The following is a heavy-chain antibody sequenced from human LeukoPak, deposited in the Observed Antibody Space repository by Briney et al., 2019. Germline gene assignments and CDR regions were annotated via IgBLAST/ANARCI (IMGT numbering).Heavy chain of an antibody. CDR1: GLTFSSYG. Sequence: PGRSLRLSCAASGLTFSSYGIHWVRQAPGKGLEWVAIISYDGSNKYYADSVKGRFTISRDNAENSLYLQMSSLRAEDTAVYYCGRVSLGNNYGSGSYDYWGQGTLVTVSS. CDR2: ISYDGSNK. D-gene: IGHD3-10*01. V-gene: IGHV3-30*03. CDR3: GRVSLGNNYGSGSYDY. J-gene: IGHJ4*02.